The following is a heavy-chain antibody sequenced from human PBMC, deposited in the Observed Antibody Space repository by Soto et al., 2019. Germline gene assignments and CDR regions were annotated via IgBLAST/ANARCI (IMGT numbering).Heavy chain of an antibody. CDR2: IYYSGST. CDR1: GGSVSSGSYY. V-gene: IGHV4-61*01. CDR3: ARAGGYSGYDLRLFFDY. D-gene: IGHD5-12*01. J-gene: IGHJ4*02. Sequence: QVQLQESGPGLVKPSETLSLTCTVSGGSVSSGSYYWSWIRQPPGKGLEWIGYIYYSGSTNYNPSLKSRVTISVDTSKNQFSLKLSSVTAADTAVYYCARAGGYSGYDLRLFFDYWGQGTLVTVSS.